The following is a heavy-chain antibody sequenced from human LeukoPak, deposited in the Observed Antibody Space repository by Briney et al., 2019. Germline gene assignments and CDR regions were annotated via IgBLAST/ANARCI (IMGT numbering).Heavy chain of an antibody. V-gene: IGHV1-18*01. D-gene: IGHD3-3*02. CDR3: ASDISVRGLTWLDY. J-gene: IGHJ4*02. Sequence: ASVKLSCKASGYTFTIYGISWVRHAPGQGLEWVGWICTYNDKTNSTHRRQRRVTMTTDTSTSTQYMGRRGLRYDNTPVYYCASDISVRGLTWLDYWRQVTLVTVSS. CDR2: ICTYNDKT. CDR1: GYTFTIYG.